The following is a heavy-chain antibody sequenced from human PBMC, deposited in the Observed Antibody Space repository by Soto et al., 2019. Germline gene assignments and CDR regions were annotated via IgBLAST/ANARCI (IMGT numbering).Heavy chain of an antibody. CDR3: ARGRGYSYGPYYFDY. CDR2: INHSGST. J-gene: IGHJ4*02. V-gene: IGHV4-34*01. Sequence: PSETLSLTCAVYGGSFSGYYWSWIRQPPGKGLEWIGEINHSGSTNYNPSLKSRVTISLDTSKNQFSLRLSSVTAADTALYHCARGRGYSYGPYYFDYWGQGTLVTVSS. CDR1: GGSFSGYY. D-gene: IGHD5-18*01.